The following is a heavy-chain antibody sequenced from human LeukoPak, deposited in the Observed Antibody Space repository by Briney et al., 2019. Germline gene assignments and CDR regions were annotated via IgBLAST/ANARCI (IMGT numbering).Heavy chain of an antibody. CDR2: IYASGST. D-gene: IGHD4-17*01. J-gene: IGHJ3*02. Sequence: SQTLSLTCTVSGGSISSGSFYWSWIRQPTGKGLEWIGSIYASGSTNYNPSLKSRVTISVDTSNNQFSLKLSSVTAADTAVYYCARDLLGDHGDFLPAFDIWGQGTMVTVSS. CDR3: ARDLLGDHGDFLPAFDI. V-gene: IGHV4-61*02. CDR1: GGSISSGSFY.